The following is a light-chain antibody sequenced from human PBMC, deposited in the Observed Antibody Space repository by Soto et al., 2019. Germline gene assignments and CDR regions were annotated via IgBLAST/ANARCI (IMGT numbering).Light chain of an antibody. J-gene: IGKJ4*01. Sequence: EVVLPQSPATLSVSPGAVATLSCRASQSVGSNLAWYQQKPGQTPRVLIYGASTRAIGIPARFSGSGFGTEFTLTISSLQSEDFVVYYCQQYSNWPLLSFGGGTKVEIK. CDR2: GAS. V-gene: IGKV3-15*01. CDR3: QQYSNWPLLS. CDR1: QSVGSN.